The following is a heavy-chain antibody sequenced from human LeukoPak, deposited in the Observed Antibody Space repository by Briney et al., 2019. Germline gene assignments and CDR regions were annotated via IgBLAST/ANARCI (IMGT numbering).Heavy chain of an antibody. J-gene: IGHJ6*04. CDR1: GFTFTIYD. CDR3: ARDDASTARASGMDV. D-gene: IGHD6-6*01. V-gene: IGHV3-21*01. CDR2: ISRDSAYM. Sequence: PGGSLRLSCAASGFTFTIYDMNWVRQAPGKGLEWVSYISRDSAYMYLADSVKGRFTISRDNAKNSLYLQMNSLRGEDTAVYYCARDDASTARASGMDVWGKGTTVTVSS.